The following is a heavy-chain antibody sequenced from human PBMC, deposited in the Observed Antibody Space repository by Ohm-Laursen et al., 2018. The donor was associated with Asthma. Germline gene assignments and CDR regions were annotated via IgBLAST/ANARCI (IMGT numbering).Heavy chain of an antibody. CDR1: GGSISSYY. J-gene: IGHJ4*02. D-gene: IGHD1-1*01. CDR2: IRSKAYGGTT. CDR3: TSEIGN. V-gene: IGHV3-49*03. Sequence: LSLTCTVSGGSISSYYWNWIRQPPGKGLEWVGFIRSKAYGGTTEYAASVKGRFTISRDDSKSIAYLQMNSLKTEDTAVYYCTSEIGNWGQGTLVTVSS.